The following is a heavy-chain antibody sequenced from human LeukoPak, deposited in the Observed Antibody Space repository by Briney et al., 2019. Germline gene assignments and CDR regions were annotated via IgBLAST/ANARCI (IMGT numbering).Heavy chain of an antibody. Sequence: ASVKVSCKASGYTFTSYGISWVRQDPGQGLEWMGWISAYNGNTNYAQKLQGRVTMTKNTSTSTDYRELRSQRYDETAVYYCAIGSFRRSIWYFHLWGPGPLSTVSS. CDR3: AIGSFRRSIWYFHL. CDR2: ISAYNGNT. CDR1: GYTFTSYG. D-gene: IGHD2/OR15-2a*01. J-gene: IGHJ2*01. V-gene: IGHV1-18*01.